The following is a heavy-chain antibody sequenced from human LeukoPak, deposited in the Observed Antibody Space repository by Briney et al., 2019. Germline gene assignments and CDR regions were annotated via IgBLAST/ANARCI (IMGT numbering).Heavy chain of an antibody. D-gene: IGHD3-16*01. V-gene: IGHV3-7*03. CDR3: ARGGGLDV. CDR1: GFTFSSFW. J-gene: IGHJ6*02. Sequence: GGCLRLSCAVAGFTFSSFWMNWDRPAAGEGLEWVASINHNGNVNYYVDSVKGRFTISRDNAKNSLYLQMSTLRAEDTAVYFCARGGGLDVWGPGATVTVSS. CDR2: INHNGNVN.